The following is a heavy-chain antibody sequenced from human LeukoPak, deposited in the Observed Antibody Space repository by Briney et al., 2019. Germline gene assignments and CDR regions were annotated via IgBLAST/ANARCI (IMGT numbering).Heavy chain of an antibody. J-gene: IGHJ3*02. CDR3: AARGYYDSSAYAFDI. CDR1: GYTFTSYY. V-gene: IGHV1-46*01. CDR2: INPSGGST. Sequence: ASVKVSCKASGYTFTSYYMHWVRQAPGQGLEWMGIINPSGGSTSYAQKFQGRVTMTRDTSTSTVYMELSSLRSEDTAVYYCAARGYYDSSAYAFDIWGQGTMVTVSS. D-gene: IGHD3-22*01.